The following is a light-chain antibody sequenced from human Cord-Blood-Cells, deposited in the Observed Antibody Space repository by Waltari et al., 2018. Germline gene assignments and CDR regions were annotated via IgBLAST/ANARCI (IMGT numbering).Light chain of an antibody. V-gene: IGLV2-11*01. Sequence: QSALTQPRSVSGPPGQSATLSFPGPSIHGGGYNYVSWYQQPPGKAPKPMIYDVSKRPSGVPDRFSGSKSGNTASLTISGLQAEDEADYYCCSYAGSYTYVFGTGTKVTVL. CDR3: CSYAGSYTYV. CDR1: SIHGGGYNY. CDR2: DVS. J-gene: IGLJ1*01.